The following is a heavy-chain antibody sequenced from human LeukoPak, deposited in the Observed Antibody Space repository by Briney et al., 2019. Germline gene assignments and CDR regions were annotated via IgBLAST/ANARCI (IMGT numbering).Heavy chain of an antibody. CDR3: TREARAGNWFDP. V-gene: IGHV1-2*02. D-gene: IGHD5-12*01. Sequence: ASVKVSCKASGYTFTGYYMHWVRQAPGQGLEWMGWINPNSGGTNYAQKFQGRVTMTRDTSITTVYMELSRLRFDDTALFYCTREARAGNWFDPWGQGTLVTVSS. CDR1: GYTFTGYY. CDR2: INPNSGGT. J-gene: IGHJ5*02.